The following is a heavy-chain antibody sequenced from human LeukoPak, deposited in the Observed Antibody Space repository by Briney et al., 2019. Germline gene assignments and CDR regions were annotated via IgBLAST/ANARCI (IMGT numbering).Heavy chain of an antibody. Sequence: LSGGSLRLSCAASGFSFGSYAMGWTRQAPGQGLEWVSAISGSGSHANYAESVKGRFTISRDNSKNTLYLQMHSLIAADTAVYYRGSGPVGTTVPWGQGTLVTVSS. D-gene: IGHD1-1*01. J-gene: IGHJ5*02. V-gene: IGHV3-23*01. CDR2: ISGSGSHA. CDR3: GSGPVGTTVP. CDR1: GFSFGSYA.